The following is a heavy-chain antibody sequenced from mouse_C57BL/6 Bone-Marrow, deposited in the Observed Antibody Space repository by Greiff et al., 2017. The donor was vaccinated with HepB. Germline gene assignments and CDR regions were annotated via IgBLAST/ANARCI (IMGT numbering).Heavy chain of an antibody. CDR3: ARAHTVVDY. Sequence: EVQLQESGPGLVKPSQSLSLTCSVTGYSITSGYYWNWIRQFPGNKLEWMGYISYDGSNNYNPSLKNRISITRDTSKNQFFLKLNSVTTEDTATYYCARAHTVVDYWGQGTTLTVSS. D-gene: IGHD1-1*01. V-gene: IGHV3-6*01. J-gene: IGHJ2*01. CDR2: ISYDGSN. CDR1: GYSITSGYY.